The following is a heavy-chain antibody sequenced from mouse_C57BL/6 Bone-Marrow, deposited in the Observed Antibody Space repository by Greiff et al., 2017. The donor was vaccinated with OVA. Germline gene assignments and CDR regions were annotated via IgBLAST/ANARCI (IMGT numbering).Heavy chain of an antibody. CDR1: GFTFSDAW. CDR3: TRRGSKEGDY. CDR2: IRNKANNHAT. Sequence: EVQLVESGGGLVQPGGSMKLSCAASGFTFSDAWMDWVRQSPEKGLEWVAEIRNKANNHATYYAESVKGRFTISRDDSKSSVYLQMNSLRAEDTGIYYCTRRGSKEGDYWGQGTTLTVSS. D-gene: IGHD1-1*01. V-gene: IGHV6-6*01. J-gene: IGHJ2*01.